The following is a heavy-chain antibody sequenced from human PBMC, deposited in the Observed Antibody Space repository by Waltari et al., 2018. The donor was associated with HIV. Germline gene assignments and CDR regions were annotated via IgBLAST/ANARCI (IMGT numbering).Heavy chain of an antibody. J-gene: IGHJ4*02. Sequence: QVQLVESGGGVVQPGRSLRLSCAASGFLFSSYGMHWVRQAPGKGLEWVAVISYDGSNKYYADSVKGRFTISRNNSNNTLYLQRNSLRAEDTAVYYCAKVRLVVVITYYFDYWGQGTLVTVSS. V-gene: IGHV3-30*18. D-gene: IGHD3-22*01. CDR2: ISYDGSNK. CDR1: GFLFSSYG. CDR3: AKVRLVVVITYYFDY.